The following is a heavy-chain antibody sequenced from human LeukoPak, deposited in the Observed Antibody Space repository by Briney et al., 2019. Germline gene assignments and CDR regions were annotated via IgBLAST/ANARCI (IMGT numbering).Heavy chain of an antibody. V-gene: IGHV3-23*01. J-gene: IGHJ4*02. CDR1: GFTFSSYA. CDR2: ITGSAGST. CDR3: ARALRQQLGSFDY. D-gene: IGHD6-13*01. Sequence: PGGSLRLSCAASGFTFSSYAMSWVRQAPGKGLEWVSAITGSAGSTYYAGSVKGRFTISRDNSKNTLYLQMNSLRVEDTAVYYCARALRQQLGSFDYWGQGTLVTVSS.